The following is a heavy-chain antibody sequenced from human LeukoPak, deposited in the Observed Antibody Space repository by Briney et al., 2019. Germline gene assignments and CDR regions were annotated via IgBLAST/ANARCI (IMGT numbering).Heavy chain of an antibody. J-gene: IGHJ4*02. CDR2: INPNSGGT. D-gene: IGHD3-16*01. V-gene: IGHV1-2*02. Sequence: ASVKVSCKASGGTFSSYAISWVRQAPGQGLEWMGGINPNSGGTNYAQKFQGRVTMTRDTSISTAYMELSRLQSDDTAVYYCARDGGGCSFDYWGQGTLATVSP. CDR3: ARDGGGCSFDY. CDR1: GGTFSSYA.